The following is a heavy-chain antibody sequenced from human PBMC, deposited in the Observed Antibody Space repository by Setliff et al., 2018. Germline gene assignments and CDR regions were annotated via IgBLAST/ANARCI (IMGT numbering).Heavy chain of an antibody. CDR2: ISSSGAT. Sequence: PSETLSLTCSVSDDSFYSDYYFWGWIRQPPGKGLEWIATISSSGATNYNSSLKSRVTLSRDVAKRQFALNLRSVTAADTAVYYCARERRFCIGSGCYSGNYYYYMDVWGKGTTVTVSS. J-gene: IGHJ6*03. CDR1: DDSFYSDYYF. D-gene: IGHD2-15*01. V-gene: IGHV4-39*02. CDR3: ARERRFCIGSGCYSGNYYYYMDV.